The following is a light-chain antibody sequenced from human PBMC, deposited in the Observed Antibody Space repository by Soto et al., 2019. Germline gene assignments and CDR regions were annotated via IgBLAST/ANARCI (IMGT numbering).Light chain of an antibody. CDR2: DAS. CDR1: QSVSIY. V-gene: IGKV3-11*01. CDR3: QQRGSWPLT. Sequence: EIVLTQSPATLSLSPGERATLSCRASQSVSIYLAWYQQKPGQAPRLLIYDASNRATGIPARFSGSGSGTDFTLTISSLEPEDFAVYYCQQRGSWPLTFGGGTKVEIK. J-gene: IGKJ4*01.